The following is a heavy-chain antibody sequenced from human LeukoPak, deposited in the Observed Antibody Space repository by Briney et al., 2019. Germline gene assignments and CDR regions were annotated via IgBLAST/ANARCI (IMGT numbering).Heavy chain of an antibody. V-gene: IGHV3-7*01. CDR2: IKQDGSEK. CDR3: ARGPYDY. CDR1: GFTVSGIY. J-gene: IGHJ4*02. Sequence: PGGSLRLSCAASGFTVSGIYMSWVRQAPGKGLEWVANIKQDGSEKYYVDSVKGRFTISRDNAKNSLYLQMNSLRAEDTAVYYCARGPYDYWGQGTLVTVSS.